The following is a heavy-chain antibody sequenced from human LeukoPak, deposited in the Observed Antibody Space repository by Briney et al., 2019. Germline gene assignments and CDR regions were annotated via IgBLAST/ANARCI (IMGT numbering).Heavy chain of an antibody. CDR2: MNPNSGNT. V-gene: IGHV1-8*01. D-gene: IGHD3-22*01. J-gene: IGHJ5*02. CDR3: ARDLSSGYYNWFDP. Sequence: GASVKVSCKASGYTSTSYDINWVRQATGQGLEWMGWMNPNSGNTGYAQKFQGRVTITADESTSTAYMELSSLRSEDTAVYYCARDLSSGYYNWFDPWGQGTLVTVSS. CDR1: GYTSTSYD.